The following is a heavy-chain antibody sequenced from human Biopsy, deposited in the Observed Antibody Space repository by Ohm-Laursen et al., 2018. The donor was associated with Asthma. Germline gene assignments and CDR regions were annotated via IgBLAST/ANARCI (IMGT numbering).Heavy chain of an antibody. D-gene: IGHD1-7*01. V-gene: IGHV1-46*01. CDR2: INPSGGST. CDR1: GYTFTSYY. CDR3: ARRGITGTTLDY. J-gene: IGHJ4*02. Sequence: SVKVSCKASGYTFTSYYMHWARQAPGQGLEWMGIINPSGGSTSYAQKFQGRVTMTRDTSTSTVYMELSSLRSEDTAVYYCARRGITGTTLDYWGQGTLVTVSS.